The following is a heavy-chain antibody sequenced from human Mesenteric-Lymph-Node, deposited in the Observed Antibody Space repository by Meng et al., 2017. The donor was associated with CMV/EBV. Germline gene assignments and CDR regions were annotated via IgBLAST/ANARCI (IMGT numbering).Heavy chain of an antibody. V-gene: IGHV5-51*01. Sequence: KVSCKGSGYTFSNYWIAWVRQMPGKGLEWMGIIYPGDSDTRYSPSFQGQVTISADKSISTAYLQWSSLTASDTAMYYCARTCSGGTCYSYFDYWGQGTLVTVSS. CDR1: GYTFSNYW. CDR3: ARTCSGGTCYSYFDY. CDR2: IYPGDSDT. J-gene: IGHJ4*02. D-gene: IGHD2-15*01.